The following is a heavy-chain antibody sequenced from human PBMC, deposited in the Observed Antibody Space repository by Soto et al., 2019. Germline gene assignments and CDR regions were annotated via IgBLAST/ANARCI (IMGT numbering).Heavy chain of an antibody. J-gene: IGHJ6*02. CDR3: ARGPITIFGVVKYYCYYYGMEV. D-gene: IGHD3-3*01. V-gene: IGHV6-1*01. CDR1: GDSYSSNSAA. CDR2: TYYRAKWYN. Sequence: HTFSLTCDISGDSYSSNSAAWNLMRQSPSTGLESPGRTYYRAKWYNDYAVSVKSRITINPGTSKNQFSLPLNSVTPEDTAVYYCARGPITIFGVVKYYCYYYGMEVSGQGTTVTVSS.